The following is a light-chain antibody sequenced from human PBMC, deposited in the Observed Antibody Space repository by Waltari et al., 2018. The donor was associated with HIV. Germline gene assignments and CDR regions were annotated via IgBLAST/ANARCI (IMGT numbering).Light chain of an antibody. CDR1: SSNIGSNY. J-gene: IGLJ3*02. Sequence: QSVLTQPPSASGTPGQRVTISCSGSSSNIGSNYVYWYQQLPGTTPKLLIYRKNQRPWGVTGRCAGSKACTSASLAISGLRSEDEADYYCAAWDDSLSGWVFGGGTKLTVL. CDR2: RKN. V-gene: IGLV1-47*01. CDR3: AAWDDSLSGWV.